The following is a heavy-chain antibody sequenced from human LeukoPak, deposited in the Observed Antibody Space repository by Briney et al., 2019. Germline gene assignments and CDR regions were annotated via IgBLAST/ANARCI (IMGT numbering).Heavy chain of an antibody. V-gene: IGHV3-72*01. CDR2: SRNKANSHTT. J-gene: IGHJ4*02. Sequence: GGSLRLSCAASGFTFSDHYMDWVRQAPGEGLEWVGRSRNKANSHTTEYAASVKGRFTISRDDSKNSLYLQMNSLKTEDTAVYYCARGEVGYCSRTTCYGFDYWGQGTLVTVSS. CDR1: GFTFSDHY. D-gene: IGHD2-2*01. CDR3: ARGEVGYCSRTTCYGFDY.